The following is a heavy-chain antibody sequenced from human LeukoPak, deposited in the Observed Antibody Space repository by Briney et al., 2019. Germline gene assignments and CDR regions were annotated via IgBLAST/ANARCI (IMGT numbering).Heavy chain of an antibody. CDR1: GGTFSSYT. J-gene: IGHJ6*02. CDR2: IIPILGIA. D-gene: IGHD3-9*01. Sequence: SVKVSYKASGGTFSSYTISWVRQAPGQGLEWMGRIIPILGIANYAQKFQGRVTITADKSTSTACMELSSLRSEDTAVYYCASPIYDTYYYYGMDVWGQGTTVTVSS. CDR3: ASPIYDTYYYYGMDV. V-gene: IGHV1-69*02.